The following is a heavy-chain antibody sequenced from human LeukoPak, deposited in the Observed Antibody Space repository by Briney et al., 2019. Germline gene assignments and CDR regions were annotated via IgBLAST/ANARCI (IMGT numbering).Heavy chain of an antibody. D-gene: IGHD4-4*01. V-gene: IGHV4-59*08. Sequence: PSETLSLTGTFSGGSFSPAYWSWIRQPPGKGLEWIGYIYYSGSTKYNPSLKSRVTISVDTSKNQFSLKLRSVTAADTAVYYCARLYDGYSNFDYWGQGTLVTVSS. CDR3: ARLYDGYSNFDY. CDR1: GGSFSPAY. CDR2: IYYSGST. J-gene: IGHJ4*02.